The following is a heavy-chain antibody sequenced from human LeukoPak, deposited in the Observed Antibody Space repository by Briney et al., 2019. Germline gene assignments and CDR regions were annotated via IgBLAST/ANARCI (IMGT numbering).Heavy chain of an antibody. Sequence: SETLSLTCAVSGGSITGHYWNWIRQTPGMRLEWIGYTSYSRTTIYNSYFTGRSTISIDTSKNQLYLNLTSVTATDTAVYYCAKLGHSDGWYLGAFDTWGKGTTVIVSS. V-gene: IGHV4-59*08. J-gene: IGHJ3*02. D-gene: IGHD6-19*01. CDR2: TSYSRTT. CDR1: GGSITGHY. CDR3: AKLGHSDGWYLGAFDT.